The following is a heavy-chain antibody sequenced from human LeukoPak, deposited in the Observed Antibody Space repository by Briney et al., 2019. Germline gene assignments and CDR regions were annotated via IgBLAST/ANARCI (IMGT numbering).Heavy chain of an antibody. V-gene: IGHV1-18*01. J-gene: IGHJ4*02. CDR3: STSGGVAARPLGY. D-gene: IGHD6-6*01. CDR2: ISAYNGNT. Sequence: ASVKVSCKASGYTFTSYGISWVRQAPGQGLEWMGWISAYNGNTTYAQKLQGRVTMTTDKSTSNAYMEQRSLRTDATAVYYCSTSGGVAARPLGYWGQGTLVTVSS. CDR1: GYTFTSYG.